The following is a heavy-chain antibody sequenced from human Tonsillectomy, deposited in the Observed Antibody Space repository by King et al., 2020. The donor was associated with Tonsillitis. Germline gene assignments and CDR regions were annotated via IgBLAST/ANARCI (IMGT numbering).Heavy chain of an antibody. D-gene: IGHD3-22*01. J-gene: IGHJ6*03. CDR2: IYYSGST. V-gene: IGHV4-59*01. CDR3: ARDFRYYDSSGTSYYYYYMDV. CDR1: GGSISSYY. Sequence: VQLQESGPGLVKPSETLSLTCTVSGGSISSYYWSWIRQPPGKGLEWIGYIYYSGSTNYNPSLESRVTISVYTSKTQLSLKLTSGTAADPAVYYCARDFRYYDSSGTSYYYYYMDVWGKGTTVTVSS.